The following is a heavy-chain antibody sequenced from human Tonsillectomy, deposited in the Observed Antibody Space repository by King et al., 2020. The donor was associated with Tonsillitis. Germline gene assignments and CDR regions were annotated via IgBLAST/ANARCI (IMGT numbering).Heavy chain of an antibody. CDR1: GFTFISYS. CDR2: ISSSSSTI. CDR3: ARDENTMIVVADNWFDP. J-gene: IGHJ5*02. D-gene: IGHD3-22*01. V-gene: IGHV3-48*01. Sequence: VQLVESGGGLVQPGGSLRLSCAASGFTFISYSMNWVRQAPGKGRELVSYISSSSSTIYYAYSVKGRFTISRDNAKNSLYLQRNSLRAEDTAVYYWARDENTMIVVADNWFDPWGQGTLVTVSS.